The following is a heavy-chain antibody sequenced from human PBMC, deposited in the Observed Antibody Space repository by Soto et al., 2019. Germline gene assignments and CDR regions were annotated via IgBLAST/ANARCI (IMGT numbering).Heavy chain of an antibody. V-gene: IGHV4-34*01. J-gene: IGHJ4*02. D-gene: IGHD6-13*01. Sequence: NPSETLSLTCAVYGGSFSGYYWGWIRQPPGKGLEWIGEINHSGSTNYNPSLKSRVPISVDTSKNQFSLKLSSVTAADTAVYYCSRVGAAAGLDYWGQGTLVTVSA. CDR1: GGSFSGYY. CDR3: SRVGAAAGLDY. CDR2: INHSGST.